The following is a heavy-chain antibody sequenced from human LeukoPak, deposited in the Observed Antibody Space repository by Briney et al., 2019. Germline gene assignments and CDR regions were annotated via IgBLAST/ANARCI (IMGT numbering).Heavy chain of an antibody. J-gene: IGHJ4*02. CDR2: IYYSGST. CDR3: ARGLGYCSSTSCHPRFDY. D-gene: IGHD2-2*01. Sequence: PSETLSLTCTVSGGSISSYYWSWIRQPPGKGLEWIGYIYYSGSTNYNPSLKSRVTISVDTSKNQFSLKLSSVTAADTAVYYCARGLGYCSSTSCHPRFDYWGQGTLVTVSS. V-gene: IGHV4-59*12. CDR1: GGSISSYY.